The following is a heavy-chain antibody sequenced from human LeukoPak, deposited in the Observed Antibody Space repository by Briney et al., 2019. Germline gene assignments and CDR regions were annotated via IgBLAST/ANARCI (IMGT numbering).Heavy chain of an antibody. J-gene: IGHJ3*02. D-gene: IGHD3-16*01. CDR3: ARSPDSGGHVFDI. V-gene: IGHV3-72*01. CDR1: GFTFSDHY. CDR2: MRNKANSYTT. Sequence: GGSLRLSCVASGFTFSDHYIDGVREAPGKGLEGVGRMRNKANSYTTENAASVKGRLTLPRDDSKRLVFLQLNSLKIEDTAVYYCARSPDSGGHVFDIWGQGTMVTVSS.